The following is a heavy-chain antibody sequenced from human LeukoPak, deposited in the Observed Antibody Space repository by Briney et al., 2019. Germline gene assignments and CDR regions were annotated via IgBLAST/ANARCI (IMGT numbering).Heavy chain of an antibody. D-gene: IGHD1-1*01. Sequence: SETLSLTCTVSGGSTNNYYWSWIRQPAGKGLEWIGRIYISGSTNYNPSLKSRVTMSVDTSKNQFSLKLSSVTAADTAVYYCARDRGTWNDDGFDYWGQGTLVTVSS. V-gene: IGHV4-4*07. CDR1: GGSTNNYY. J-gene: IGHJ4*02. CDR3: ARDRGTWNDDGFDY. CDR2: IYISGST.